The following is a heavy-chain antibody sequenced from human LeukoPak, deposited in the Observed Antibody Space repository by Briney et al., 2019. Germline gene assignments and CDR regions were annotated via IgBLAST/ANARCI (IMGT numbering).Heavy chain of an antibody. CDR1: GGSFSGYY. Sequence: PSETLSLTCAVYGGSFSGYYWSWIRQPPGKGLEWIGEINHSGSTNYNPSLKSRVTISVDTSKNQFSLKLSSVTAADTAAYYCASSLGYYGMDVWGQGTTVTVSS. D-gene: IGHD7-27*01. CDR2: INHSGST. CDR3: ASSLGYYGMDV. V-gene: IGHV4-34*01. J-gene: IGHJ6*02.